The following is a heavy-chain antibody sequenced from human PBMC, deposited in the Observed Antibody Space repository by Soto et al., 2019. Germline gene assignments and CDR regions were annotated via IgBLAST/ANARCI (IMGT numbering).Heavy chain of an antibody. CDR2: ITRGTPTT. CDR3: ARDQEYYYDSSGYLDY. V-gene: IGHV3-48*01. Sequence: PGGSLRLSCTASGFTFSSYSMTWVRQAPGKGLEWVSYITRGTPTTNYADSVKGRFTISRDNSKNTLYLQMNSLRAEDTAVYYCARDQEYYYDSSGYLDYWGQGTLVTVSS. CDR1: GFTFSSYS. D-gene: IGHD3-22*01. J-gene: IGHJ4*02.